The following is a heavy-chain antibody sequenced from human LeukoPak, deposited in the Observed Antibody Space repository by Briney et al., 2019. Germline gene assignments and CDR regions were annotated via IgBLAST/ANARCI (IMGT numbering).Heavy chain of an antibody. CDR2: IYHSGST. Sequence: GSLRLSCAASGFTVSSNYMSWVRQAPGKGLEWIGSIYHSGSTYYNPSLKSRVTISVDTSKNQFSLKLSSVTAADTAVYYCAIIQGRTKYFDLWGRGTLVTVSS. J-gene: IGHJ2*01. D-gene: IGHD2-8*01. V-gene: IGHV4-59*05. CDR1: GFTVSSNY. CDR3: AIIQGRTKYFDL.